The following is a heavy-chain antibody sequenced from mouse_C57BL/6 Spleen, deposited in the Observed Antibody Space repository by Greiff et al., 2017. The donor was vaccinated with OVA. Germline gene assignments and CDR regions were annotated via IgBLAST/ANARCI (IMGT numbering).Heavy chain of an antibody. J-gene: IGHJ2*01. Sequence: VQLQQSGPGLVQPSQSLSITCTVSGFSLTSYGVHWVRQSPGKGLEWLGVIWSGGSTDYSAAFISRLSISKDNSKSQVFYKMNSLQADDTAIYYCARNYLGRNYFDYWGQGTTLTVSS. CDR2: IWSGGST. CDR3: ARNYLGRNYFDY. CDR1: GFSLTSYG. D-gene: IGHD4-1*01. V-gene: IGHV2-2*01.